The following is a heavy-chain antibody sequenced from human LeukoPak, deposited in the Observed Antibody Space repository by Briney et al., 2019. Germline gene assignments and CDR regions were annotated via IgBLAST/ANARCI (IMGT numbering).Heavy chain of an antibody. Sequence: GGSLRLSCLSSGFTFSTCLMHWVRQTGGKGLACVASINSNGVKTNYVDSAKGGVSISRDNSTDTVFLQMDSLRPEEMAVCYCARLYCCGSGTYGPPGGLWGQGTLVTVSS. V-gene: IGHV3-64*02. D-gene: IGHD3-10*01. CDR3: ARLYCCGSGTYGPPGGL. CDR1: GFTFSTCL. J-gene: IGHJ4*02. CDR2: INSNGVKT.